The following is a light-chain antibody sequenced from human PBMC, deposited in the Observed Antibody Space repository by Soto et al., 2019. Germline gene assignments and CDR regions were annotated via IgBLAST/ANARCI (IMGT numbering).Light chain of an antibody. J-gene: IGLJ1*01. Sequence: QSVLTQPASVSGSPGQSITISCTGTSSDVGFYNYVSWYQQQHPGKAPKLMIYEVDNRPSGVSIRFSGSKSGNTASLTIYGLLAEAEADYYCISYAHGSTYVVGTGTKLTVL. V-gene: IGLV2-14*01. CDR1: SSDVGFYNY. CDR2: EVD. CDR3: ISYAHGSTYV.